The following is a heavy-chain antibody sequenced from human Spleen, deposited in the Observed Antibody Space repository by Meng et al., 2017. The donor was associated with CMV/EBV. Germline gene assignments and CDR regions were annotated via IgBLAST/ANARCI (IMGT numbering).Heavy chain of an antibody. CDR2: INHSGST. CDR3: ARGGYYYSSGWYSDY. D-gene: IGHD6-19*01. V-gene: IGHV4-34*01. J-gene: IGHJ4*02. Sequence: QVQLQQWGAGLLKPSETLSLTCAVYGGSFSGYYWSWIRQPSGKGLEWIGEINHSGSTNYNPSLKSRVTISVDTSKNQFSLKLSSVTAADTAVYYCARGGYYYSSGWYSDYWGQGTLVTVSS. CDR1: GGSFSGYY.